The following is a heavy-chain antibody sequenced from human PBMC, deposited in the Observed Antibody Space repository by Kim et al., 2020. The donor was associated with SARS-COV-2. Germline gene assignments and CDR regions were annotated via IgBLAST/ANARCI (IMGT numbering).Heavy chain of an antibody. CDR1: GFTFSSYS. J-gene: IGHJ6*02. Sequence: GGSLRLSCAASGFTFSSYSMNWVRQAPGKGLEWVSSISSSSSYIYYADSVKGRFTISRDNAKNSLYLQMNSLRAEDTAVYYCARDGGITIFGVVTADYGMDVWGQGTTVTVSS. V-gene: IGHV3-21*01. CDR3: ARDGGITIFGVVTADYGMDV. D-gene: IGHD3-3*01. CDR2: ISSSSSYI.